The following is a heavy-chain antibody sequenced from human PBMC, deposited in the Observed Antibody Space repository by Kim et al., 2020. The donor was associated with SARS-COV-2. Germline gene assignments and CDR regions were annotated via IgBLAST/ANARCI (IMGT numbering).Heavy chain of an antibody. CDR3: ARIMDYCSSTSCYILGGYYYYYYMDV. J-gene: IGHJ6*03. D-gene: IGHD2-2*01. CDR1: GFTFSSYW. V-gene: IGHV3-7*01. CDR2: IKQDGSEK. Sequence: GGSLRLSCAASGFTFSSYWMSWVRQAPGKGLEWVANIKQDGSEKYYVDSVKGRFTISRDNAKNSLYLQMNSLRAEDTAVYYCARIMDYCSSTSCYILGGYYYYYYMDVWGKGTTVTVSS.